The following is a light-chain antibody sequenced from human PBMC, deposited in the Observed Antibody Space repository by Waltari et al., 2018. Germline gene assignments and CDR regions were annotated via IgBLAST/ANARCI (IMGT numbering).Light chain of an antibody. CDR1: HGGSSY. CDR2: EAS. V-gene: IGKV3-11*01. J-gene: IGKJ4*01. Sequence: IVLTTSPALLYLSPEETATSSCRASHGGSSYLSWYQQMPGQAPRLLIYEASNRSTGVPARFSGSGSGTDFTLTISSLEPEDFAVYYCQQRSDSLTFGEGTKVEIK. CDR3: QQRSDSLT.